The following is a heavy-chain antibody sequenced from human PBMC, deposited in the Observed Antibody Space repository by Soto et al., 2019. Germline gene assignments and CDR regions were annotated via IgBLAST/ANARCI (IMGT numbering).Heavy chain of an antibody. CDR1: GGSISSSSYY. CDR3: ARTPTGVNWFDP. D-gene: IGHD7-27*01. V-gene: IGHV4-39*01. Sequence: TLSLTCTVSGGSISSSSYYWGWIRQPPGKGPEWIGSIYYGGSTYYNPSLKSRVTISVDTSKNQFSLKLSSVTAADTAVYYCARTPTGVNWFDPWGQGILVTVSS. J-gene: IGHJ5*02. CDR2: IYYGGST.